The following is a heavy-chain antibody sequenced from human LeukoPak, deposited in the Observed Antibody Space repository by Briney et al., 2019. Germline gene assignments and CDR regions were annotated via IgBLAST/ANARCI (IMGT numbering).Heavy chain of an antibody. J-gene: IGHJ4*02. V-gene: IGHV1-2*06. CDR2: INPNSGGT. CDR1: GYTFTGYY. CDR3: AKQASTRFYYFDY. Sequence: GASVKVSCKASGYTFTGYYMHWVRQAPGQGLEWMGRINPNSGGTNYAQKFQGRVTMTRDTSISTAYMELSRLRSDDTAVYYCAKQASTRFYYFDYWGQGTLVTVSS. D-gene: IGHD3-3*01.